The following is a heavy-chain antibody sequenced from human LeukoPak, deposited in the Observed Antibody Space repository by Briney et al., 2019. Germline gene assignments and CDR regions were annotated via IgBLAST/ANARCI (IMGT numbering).Heavy chain of an antibody. V-gene: IGHV3-30*02. CDR3: AKDRPLFATVTRGTPDDY. D-gene: IGHD4-17*01. J-gene: IGHJ4*02. CDR1: GVTFSSYG. CDR2: IRYDGSNK. Sequence: GGSLRLSCAASGVTFSSYGMHWVRQAPGKGLEWVAFIRYDGSNKYYADSVKGRFTISRDNSKNTLYLQMNSLRAEDTAVYYCAKDRPLFATVTRGTPDDYWGQGTLVTVSS.